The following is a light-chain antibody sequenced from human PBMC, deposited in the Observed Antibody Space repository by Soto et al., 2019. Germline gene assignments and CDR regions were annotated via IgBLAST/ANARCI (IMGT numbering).Light chain of an antibody. CDR2: GAS. CDR3: QQRSNWPLVT. J-gene: IGKJ4*01. Sequence: EIVMTQSPATLSVSPGERATLSCRASQSVSSNLAWYQQKPGQAPRLLIYGASTRATGIPARFSGSGSGTEFTLTIDRLESEDFAVYYCQQRSNWPLVTFGGGTKVDIK. V-gene: IGKV3-15*01. CDR1: QSVSSN.